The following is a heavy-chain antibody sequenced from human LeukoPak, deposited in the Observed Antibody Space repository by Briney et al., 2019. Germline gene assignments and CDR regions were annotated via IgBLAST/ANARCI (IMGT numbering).Heavy chain of an antibody. D-gene: IGHD4-11*01. CDR1: GFTFSSYG. J-gene: IGHJ6*02. CDR2: ISYDGRNK. V-gene: IGHV3-30*03. CDR3: ATAYYSNYEDYYYYYGMAV. Sequence: PGGSLRLSCAASGFTFSSYGMHWVRQAPGKGLEWVAVISYDGRNKYYADSVKGRFTISRDNSKKTLYLQMNSLRAEDTAVYYCATAYYSNYEDYYYYYGMAVWGQATTVTVSS.